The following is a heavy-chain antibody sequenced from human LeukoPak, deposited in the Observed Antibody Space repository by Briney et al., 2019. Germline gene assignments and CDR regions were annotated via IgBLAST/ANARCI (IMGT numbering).Heavy chain of an antibody. D-gene: IGHD2-15*01. Sequence: SETLSLTCAVYGGSFSGYYWSWIRQPPGKGLEWIGEINHSGSTNYNPSLKSRVTISVDTSKNQFFLKLSSVTAADTAVYYCARATYCSGDSCYSGIFDYWGQGTLVTVSS. V-gene: IGHV4-34*01. CDR1: GGSFSGYY. CDR3: ARATYCSGDSCYSGIFDY. J-gene: IGHJ4*02. CDR2: INHSGST.